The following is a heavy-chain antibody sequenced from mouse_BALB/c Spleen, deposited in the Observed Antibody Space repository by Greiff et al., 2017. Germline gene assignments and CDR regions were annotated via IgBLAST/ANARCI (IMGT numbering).Heavy chain of an antibody. Sequence: DVQLQESGPELVKPGASVKIPCKASGYTFTDYNMDWVKQSHGKSLEWIGDINPNNGGTIYNQKFKGKATLTVDKSSSTAYMELRSLTSEDTAVYYCARWDYDEGWFAYWGQGTLVTVSA. J-gene: IGHJ3*01. V-gene: IGHV1-18*01. CDR2: INPNNGGT. CDR1: GYTFTDYN. CDR3: ARWDYDEGWFAY. D-gene: IGHD2-4*01.